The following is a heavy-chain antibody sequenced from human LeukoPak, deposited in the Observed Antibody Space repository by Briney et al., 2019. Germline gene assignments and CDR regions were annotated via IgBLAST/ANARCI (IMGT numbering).Heavy chain of an antibody. D-gene: IGHD2-21*01. CDR3: ARHSMVGAFDI. CDR1: GGSISSYY. J-gene: IGHJ3*02. CDR2: IYYSGST. V-gene: IGHV4-59*01. Sequence: SETLSLTCTVSGGSISSYYWSWIRQPPGKGLEWIGYIYYSGSTNYNPSLKSRVTISVDTSKNQFSLKLSSVTAADTAVYYCARHSMVGAFDIWGQGTMVTVSS.